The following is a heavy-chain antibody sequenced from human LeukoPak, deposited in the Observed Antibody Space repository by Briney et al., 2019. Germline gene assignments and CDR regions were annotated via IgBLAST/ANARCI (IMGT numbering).Heavy chain of an antibody. CDR2: IYHSGST. Sequence: SETLSLTCTVSGGSISSGGYYWSWIRQPPGKGLEWIGYIYHSGSTYYNPSLKSRVTISVDRSKNQFSLKLSSVTAADTAVYYCARERCSSASCKDYSNYGFDYWGQGTLVTVSS. D-gene: IGHD2-2*01. V-gene: IGHV4-30-2*01. J-gene: IGHJ4*02. CDR3: ARERCSSASCKDYSNYGFDY. CDR1: GGSISSGGYY.